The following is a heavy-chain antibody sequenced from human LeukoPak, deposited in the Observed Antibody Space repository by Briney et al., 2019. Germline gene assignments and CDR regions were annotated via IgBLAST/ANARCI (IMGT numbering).Heavy chain of an antibody. V-gene: IGHV3-30-3*01. Sequence: GRSLRLSCAASGFTFRSYAMHWVRQAPGKGLEWVAVISYDGSNKYYADSVKGRFTISRDNSKNTLYLQMNSLRAEDTAVYYCARQRLGYCSGGSCYSSHNWFDPWGQGTLVTVSS. CDR2: ISYDGSNK. D-gene: IGHD2-15*01. J-gene: IGHJ5*02. CDR1: GFTFRSYA. CDR3: ARQRLGYCSGGSCYSSHNWFDP.